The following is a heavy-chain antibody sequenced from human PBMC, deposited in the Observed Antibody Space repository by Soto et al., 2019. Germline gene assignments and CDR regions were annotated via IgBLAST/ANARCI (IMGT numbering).Heavy chain of an antibody. V-gene: IGHV4-31*03. CDR1: GGAISSGSYY. Sequence: QVQLQESGPGLVKPSQTLLLTGTVSGGAISSGSYYWSWIRQHPGKGLEWIGYIPYSGSTYYNPSLKSRVTTSGDTPKSQFSLQLSSVTAADTAVYYCARSSFTVTTTFAYWGQGTLVTVSS. J-gene: IGHJ4*02. D-gene: IGHD4-17*01. CDR2: IPYSGST. CDR3: ARSSFTVTTTFAY.